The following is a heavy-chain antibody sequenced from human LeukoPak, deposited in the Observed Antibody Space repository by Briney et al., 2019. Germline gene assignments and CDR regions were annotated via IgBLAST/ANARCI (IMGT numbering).Heavy chain of an antibody. V-gene: IGHV3-23*01. CDR1: GLTFSNFA. D-gene: IGHD4-17*01. J-gene: IGHJ4*02. CDR2: ISPRGDST. CDR3: AKRRSTATTVDS. Sequence: GRSLRLSCTASGLTFSNFALSWVRQAPGKGLEWVSAISPRGDSTYYRDSVKGRFTISRDTSRNTLYLQMNSLRAEDTAVYYCAKRRSTATTVDSWGQGTLVTVSS.